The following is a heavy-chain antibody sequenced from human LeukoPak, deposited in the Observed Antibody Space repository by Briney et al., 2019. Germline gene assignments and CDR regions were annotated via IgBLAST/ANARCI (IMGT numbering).Heavy chain of an antibody. V-gene: IGHV3-30*02. J-gene: IGHJ4*02. Sequence: GGSLRLSCAASGFTFSSYGMHWVRQAPGKGLEWVAFIRYDGSNKYYADSVKGRFTISRGNSKNTLYLQMNSLRAEDTAVYYCANPLLGSNDYWGQGTLVTVSS. CDR1: GFTFSSYG. CDR3: ANPLLGSNDY. D-gene: IGHD1-26*01. CDR2: IRYDGSNK.